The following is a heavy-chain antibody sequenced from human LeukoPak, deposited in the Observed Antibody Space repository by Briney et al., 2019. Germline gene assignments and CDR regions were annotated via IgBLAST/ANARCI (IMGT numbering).Heavy chain of an antibody. CDR1: GGSISSYY. CDR2: IYYSGST. Sequence: SETLSLTCTVSGGSISSYYWSWIRQPPGKGLEWIGYIYYSGSTNYNPSLKSRVAISVDTSKNQFSLKLSSVTAADTAVYYCARGGVVGATTPDYWGQGTLVTVSS. CDR3: ARGGVVGATTPDY. D-gene: IGHD1-26*01. J-gene: IGHJ4*02. V-gene: IGHV4-59*01.